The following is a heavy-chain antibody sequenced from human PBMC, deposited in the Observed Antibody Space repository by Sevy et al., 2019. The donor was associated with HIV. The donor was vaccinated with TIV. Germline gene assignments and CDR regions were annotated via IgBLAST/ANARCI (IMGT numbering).Heavy chain of an antibody. J-gene: IGHJ5*02. D-gene: IGHD3-3*01. CDR1: GFSFSEYW. CDR3: ATHNSWNMEP. V-gene: IGHV3-7*01. Sequence: GGSLRLSCAASGFSFSEYWMSWVRQAPGKGPEWVANIKPDGTATNYLDSVKGRFTISRDNAKNSLYLHMNSLRAEDTAVYYCATHNSWNMEPWGQGTLVTVSS. CDR2: IKPDGTAT.